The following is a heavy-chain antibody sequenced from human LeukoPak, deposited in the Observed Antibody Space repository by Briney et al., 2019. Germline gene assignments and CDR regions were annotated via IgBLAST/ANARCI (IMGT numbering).Heavy chain of an antibody. J-gene: IGHJ4*02. Sequence: GGSLRLSCAASGFPFSSYGMHWVRQAPGKGLEWVAVLSYDGSNEYYADSVKGRFTISRDNSKNALYLQMNSLRVEDTAVYYCAGSWFYRDYFEYWGQGTLVTVSS. CDR1: GFPFSSYG. CDR2: LSYDGSNE. CDR3: AGSWFYRDYFEY. D-gene: IGHD3-10*01. V-gene: IGHV3-30*03.